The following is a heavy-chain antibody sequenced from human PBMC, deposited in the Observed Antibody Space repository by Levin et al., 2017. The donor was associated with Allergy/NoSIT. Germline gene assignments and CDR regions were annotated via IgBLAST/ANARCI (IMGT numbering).Heavy chain of an antibody. CDR3: AKRQDYLWGMDV. CDR2: IYPGDSDT. CDR1: GYTFTSHW. D-gene: IGHD4-11*01. Sequence: GESLKISCKASGYTFTSHWIAWVRQVPGKGLEWMGIIYPGDSDTKYNPSFQGRVTISVDKSTTTAYLQWSSLTASDTAVYFCAKRQDYLWGMDVWGQGTTVTVSS. V-gene: IGHV5-51*01. J-gene: IGHJ6*02.